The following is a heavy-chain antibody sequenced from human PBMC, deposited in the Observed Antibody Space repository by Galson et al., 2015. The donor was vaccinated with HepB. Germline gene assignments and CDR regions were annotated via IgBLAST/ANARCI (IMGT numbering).Heavy chain of an antibody. Sequence: SLRLSCAASGFTFSRYAMSWVRQAPGKGLEWVSGISGTGGSAVYADSVRGRFTISRDNSKNTLYLQMNSLRAEDTAVYYCTKDSRVTLYHFDSWGQGTPATVS. J-gene: IGHJ4*02. CDR2: ISGTGGSA. D-gene: IGHD3-3*01. CDR1: GFTFSRYA. V-gene: IGHV3-23*01. CDR3: TKDSRVTLYHFDS.